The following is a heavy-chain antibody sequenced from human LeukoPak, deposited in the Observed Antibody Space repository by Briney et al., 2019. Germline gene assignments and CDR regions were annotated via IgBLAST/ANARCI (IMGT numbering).Heavy chain of an antibody. CDR3: AKHTWGSTASFDY. CDR2: ISGSGDSA. CDR1: GFTFSNYA. Sequence: SGGSLRLSCAASGFTFSNYAMDWVRLAPGKGLEWVSTISGSGDSAYYADSVKDRFAIFRDNSKSTLHLQMNSLRAEDTAVYYCAKHTWGSTASFDYWGQGTLVTVSS. V-gene: IGHV3-23*01. D-gene: IGHD1-26*01. J-gene: IGHJ4*02.